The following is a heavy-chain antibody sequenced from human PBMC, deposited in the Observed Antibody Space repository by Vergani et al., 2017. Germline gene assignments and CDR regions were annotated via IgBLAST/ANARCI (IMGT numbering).Heavy chain of an antibody. V-gene: IGHV5-51*03. J-gene: IGHJ4*02. Sequence: EVQLVQSGAEVKKPGESLKISCKGSGYSFTSYWIGWVRQMPGKGLEWMGNIYPGDSDTRYSPSFQGQVTISADKSISTAYLQWSSLKASDTAMYYCARGALYSSRGSYFDYWGQGTLVTVSS. D-gene: IGHD6-13*01. CDR1: GYSFTSYW. CDR2: IYPGDSDT. CDR3: ARGALYSSRGSYFDY.